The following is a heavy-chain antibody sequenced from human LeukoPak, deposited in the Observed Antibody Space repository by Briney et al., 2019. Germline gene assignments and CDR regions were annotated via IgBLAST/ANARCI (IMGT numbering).Heavy chain of an antibody. CDR3: TRRYGRYFDWLYYFDY. CDR2: IRSKAYGGTT. D-gene: IGHD3-9*01. Sequence: PGRSLRLSCTASGFTFGDYAMSWFRQAPGKGLEWVGFIRSKAYGGTTEYAASVKGRFTISRDDSKSIAHLQMNSLKTEDTAVYYCTRRYGRYFDWLYYFDYWGQGTLVTVSS. V-gene: IGHV3-49*03. J-gene: IGHJ4*02. CDR1: GFTFGDYA.